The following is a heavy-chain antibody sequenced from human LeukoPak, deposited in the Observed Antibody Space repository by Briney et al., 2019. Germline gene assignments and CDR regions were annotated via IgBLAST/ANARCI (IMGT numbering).Heavy chain of an antibody. D-gene: IGHD1-26*01. J-gene: IGHJ4*02. CDR1: EYSFATYW. CDR2: IFPSDSET. CDR3: ARPLQGIVGATGFDY. V-gene: IGHV5-51*01. Sequence: GEALKISCQGSEYSFATYWIAWLRQMPGKGLEWIGIIFPSDSETRHSPPFQGQVTIPADKSNHTAYLHWNSLKASDTAMYYCARPLQGIVGATGFDYWGQGTLVTVSS.